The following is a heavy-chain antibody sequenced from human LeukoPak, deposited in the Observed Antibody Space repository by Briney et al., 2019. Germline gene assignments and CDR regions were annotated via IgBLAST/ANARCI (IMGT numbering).Heavy chain of an antibody. D-gene: IGHD6-19*01. J-gene: IGHJ4*02. Sequence: SETLSLTCTVSGGSISSDSWSWIRQPPGRGLEWIGYISYIGSTNYNPSLKSRVTISVDTSKNQFSLKLSSVTAADTAVYYCAIRTLIAVAGGGYDYWGQGTLVTVSS. CDR1: GGSISSDS. CDR2: ISYIGST. V-gene: IGHV4-59*12. CDR3: AIRTLIAVAGGGYDY.